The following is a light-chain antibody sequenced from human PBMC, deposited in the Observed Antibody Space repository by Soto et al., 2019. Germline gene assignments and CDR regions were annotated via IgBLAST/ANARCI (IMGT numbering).Light chain of an antibody. CDR1: QSISSW. CDR2: DAS. V-gene: IGKV1-5*01. Sequence: DIQMTQSPSTLSASVGDRVTITCRASQSISSWLAWYQQKPGKAPKLLIYDASSLESGVPSRFSGSGSGTEFTLTISSLQPDDFATYYCEQYNRYSPETVGQGTKVEIK. CDR3: EQYNRYSPET. J-gene: IGKJ1*01.